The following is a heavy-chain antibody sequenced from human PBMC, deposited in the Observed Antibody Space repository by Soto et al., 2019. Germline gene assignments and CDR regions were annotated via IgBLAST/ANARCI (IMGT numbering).Heavy chain of an antibody. CDR2: ISWNSGSI. CDR3: AKDPRRSSTNYYYYMDV. Sequence: GGSLRLSCAASGFTFDDYAMHWVRQAPGKGLEWVSGISWNSGSIGYADSVKGRFTISRDNAKNSLYLQMNSLRAEDTALYYCAKDPRRSSTNYYYYMDVWGKGTTVTVSS. J-gene: IGHJ6*03. V-gene: IGHV3-9*01. D-gene: IGHD2-2*01. CDR1: GFTFDDYA.